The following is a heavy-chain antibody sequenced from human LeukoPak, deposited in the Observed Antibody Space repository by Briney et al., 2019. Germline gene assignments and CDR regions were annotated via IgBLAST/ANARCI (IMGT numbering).Heavy chain of an antibody. CDR3: VRLVCSSTTCYVSRYNWFDP. Sequence: GESLKISCKGSGYNFTTYWIVWVRQMPGKGLEWMGIIYPGDSDTRYSPSFQGQVTISADNSIRTAYLQWSSLKASDTAMYYCVRLVCSSTTCYVSRYNWFDPWGQGTLVTVSS. D-gene: IGHD2-2*01. CDR1: GYNFTTYW. J-gene: IGHJ5*02. CDR2: IYPGDSDT. V-gene: IGHV5-51*01.